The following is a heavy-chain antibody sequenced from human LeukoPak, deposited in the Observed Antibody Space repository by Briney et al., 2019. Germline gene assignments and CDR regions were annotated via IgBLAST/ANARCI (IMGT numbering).Heavy chain of an antibody. Sequence: SETLSLTCAVYGGSFNDYYWTWIRQPPGKGLEWLGEINHSGTTNYNPSLKSRVTISVDTSKNQFSLRLSAVTAADTAVYHCARGLRLPSRSTPAVPHVWGKGTTVTVSA. CDR3: ARGLRLPSRSTPAVPHV. CDR2: INHSGTT. CDR1: GGSFNDYY. J-gene: IGHJ6*04. V-gene: IGHV4-34*01. D-gene: IGHD2/OR15-2a*01.